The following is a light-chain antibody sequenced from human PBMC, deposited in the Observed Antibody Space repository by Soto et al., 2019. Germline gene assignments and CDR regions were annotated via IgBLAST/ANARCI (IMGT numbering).Light chain of an antibody. CDR2: AAS. CDR3: QQAYSIPRT. V-gene: IGKV1D-12*01. CDR1: QGISSY. J-gene: IGKJ4*01. Sequence: DIQMTQSPSSVSASVGDRVTITCRASQGISSYLDWYQQKPGKAPKLLIYAASSLQSGVPSRFSGSGSGTDFTLTISSLQPEDFATYYCQQAYSIPRTFGGGTNVDIK.